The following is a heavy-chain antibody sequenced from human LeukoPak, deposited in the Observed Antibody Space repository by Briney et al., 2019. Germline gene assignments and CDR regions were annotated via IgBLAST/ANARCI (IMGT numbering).Heavy chain of an antibody. D-gene: IGHD2-2*01. CDR2: INQHGCEE. Sequence: GGSLRLSCVASGFSFSSQGMSWGRQAPGKGLEWVANINQHGCEEYYVDSAKGRFTVSRDNAKTSLYLQVNSLTVEATAVYFCARDGVAPGIYFDSGGQGTLVAVSA. CDR1: GFSFSSQG. V-gene: IGHV3-7*05. J-gene: IGHJ4*02. CDR3: ARDGVAPGIYFDS.